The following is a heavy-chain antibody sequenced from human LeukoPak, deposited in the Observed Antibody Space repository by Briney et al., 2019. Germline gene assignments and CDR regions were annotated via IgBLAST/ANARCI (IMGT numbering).Heavy chain of an antibody. Sequence: ASVKVSCKASGYTFTSYAMNWVRQAPGQGLEWMGWINTNTGNPTYAQGFTGRFVFSLDTSVSTAYLQISSLKAEDTAVHYCAREGLTTSIMLTFGGVVAFDYWGQGTLVTVSS. J-gene: IGHJ4*02. V-gene: IGHV7-4-1*02. CDR2: INTNTGNP. D-gene: IGHD3-16*01. CDR3: AREGLTTSIMLTFGGVVAFDY. CDR1: GYTFTSYA.